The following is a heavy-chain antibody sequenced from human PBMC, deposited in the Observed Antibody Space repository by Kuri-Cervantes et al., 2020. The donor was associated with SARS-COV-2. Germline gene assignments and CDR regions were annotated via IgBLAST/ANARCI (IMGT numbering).Heavy chain of an antibody. CDR3: ARVAVGATHPNYYMDV. CDR1: GGTFSSYA. CDR2: IIPIFGTA. D-gene: IGHD1-26*01. Sequence: SVKVSCKASGGTFSSYAISWLRQAPGQGLEWMGRIIPIFGTADHAQKFQGRVTMTRDTSISTAYMELSRLRSDDTAVYYCARVAVGATHPNYYMDVWGKGTTVTVSS. V-gene: IGHV1-69*05. J-gene: IGHJ6*03.